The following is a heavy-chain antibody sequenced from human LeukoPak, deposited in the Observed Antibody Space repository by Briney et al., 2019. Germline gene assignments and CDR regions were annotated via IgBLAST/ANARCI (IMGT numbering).Heavy chain of an antibody. Sequence: PGGPLRLSCAASGFTFSDYYMSWIRQAPGKGLEWVSYISSSSSYTNYADSVKGRFTISRDNAKNSLYLQMNSLRAEDTAVYYCAREGYSSGWSPHGWFDPWGQGTLVTVSS. V-gene: IGHV3-11*06. CDR1: GFTFSDYY. CDR3: AREGYSSGWSPHGWFDP. J-gene: IGHJ5*02. CDR2: ISSSSSYT. D-gene: IGHD6-19*01.